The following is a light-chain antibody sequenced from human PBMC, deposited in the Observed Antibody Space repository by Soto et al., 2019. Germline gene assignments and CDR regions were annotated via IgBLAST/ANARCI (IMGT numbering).Light chain of an antibody. J-gene: IGLJ1*01. CDR2: ENS. Sequence: QSALTQPPSVSAAPGQKVTISCSGSSSNIGNNYVSWYQQLPGTAPKLLIYENSKRLSGIPDRFSGSKSGTSATLGITGLQTGDEADYYCGTWDNSLSAHVFGTGTKVT. CDR1: SSNIGNNY. CDR3: GTWDNSLSAHV. V-gene: IGLV1-51*02.